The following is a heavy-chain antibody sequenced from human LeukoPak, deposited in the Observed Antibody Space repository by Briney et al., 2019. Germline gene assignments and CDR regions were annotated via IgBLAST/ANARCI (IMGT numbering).Heavy chain of an antibody. CDR3: ARGSMVRGATGVWFDP. V-gene: IGHV1-2*02. CDR1: GYTFTGYY. Sequence: GASVKVSCKASGYTFTGYYMHWVRQAPGQGLEWMGWINPNSGGTNYAQKFQGRVTMTRDTSISTAYMEPSRLGSDDTAVYYCARGSMVRGATGVWFDPWGQGTLVTVSS. J-gene: IGHJ5*02. CDR2: INPNSGGT. D-gene: IGHD3-10*01.